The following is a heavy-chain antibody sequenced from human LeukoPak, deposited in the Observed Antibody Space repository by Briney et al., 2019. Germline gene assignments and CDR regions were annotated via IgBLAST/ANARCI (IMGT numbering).Heavy chain of an antibody. Sequence: SGGSLRPSCAASGFTFSNAWMSWVRQAPGKGLEWVGRIKSKTDGGTTGYAAPVKGRFTISRDDSKSTLFLQMDSLKTEDTAVYYCTTSYCGGDCYYYEGYWGQGTLVTVSS. CDR3: TTSYCGGDCYYYEGY. V-gene: IGHV3-15*01. J-gene: IGHJ4*02. D-gene: IGHD2-21*02. CDR2: IKSKTDGGTT. CDR1: GFTFSNAW.